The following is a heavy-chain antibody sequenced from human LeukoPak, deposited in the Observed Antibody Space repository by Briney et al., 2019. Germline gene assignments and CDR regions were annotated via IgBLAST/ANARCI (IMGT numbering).Heavy chain of an antibody. CDR2: IYTSGST. D-gene: IGHD3-22*01. CDR3: ASSGSY. CDR1: SASISSYY. J-gene: IGHJ4*02. Sequence: SETLSLTSTVSSASISSYYWSWIRQPAGQGLEWIGRIYTSGSTNYNPSLKSRVTMSVDTSKNQFSLKLSSVTAADTAVYYCASSGSYWGQGTLVTVSS. V-gene: IGHV4-4*07.